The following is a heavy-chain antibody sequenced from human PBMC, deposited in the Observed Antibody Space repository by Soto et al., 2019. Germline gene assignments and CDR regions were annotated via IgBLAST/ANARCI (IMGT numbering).Heavy chain of an antibody. Sequence: QVQLQESGPGLVKPSETLSLTCTVSGGSISSYYWSWIRQPPGKGLEWIGYIYYSGSTNYNPSLKSRVTISVDTSKNQFSLKLSSVTAADTAVYYCARWLQFRHYYYYGMDVWGQGTTVTVSS. D-gene: IGHD5-12*01. CDR2: IYYSGST. V-gene: IGHV4-59*01. J-gene: IGHJ6*02. CDR1: GGSISSYY. CDR3: ARWLQFRHYYYYGMDV.